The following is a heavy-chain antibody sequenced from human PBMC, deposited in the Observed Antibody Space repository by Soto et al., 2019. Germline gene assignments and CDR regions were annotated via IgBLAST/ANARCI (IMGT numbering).Heavy chain of an antibody. CDR2: INIDGSIT. CDR3: ASLFSSGNSRDF. J-gene: IGHJ4*02. D-gene: IGHD2-21*01. V-gene: IGHV3-74*01. Sequence: GGSLRLSCAASGFTFSSYWMHWVRQAPGKEPAWVSFINIDGSITNYADSVKGRFTISRDNAKNTLHLQMNSLRAEDTAIYYCASLFSSGNSRDFWGQGTLVTVSS. CDR1: GFTFSSYW.